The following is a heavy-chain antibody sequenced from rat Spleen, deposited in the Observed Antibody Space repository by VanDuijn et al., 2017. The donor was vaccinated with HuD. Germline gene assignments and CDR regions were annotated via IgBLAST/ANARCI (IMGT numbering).Heavy chain of an antibody. CDR1: GFTFSIYG. V-gene: IGHV5S13*01. Sequence: EVQLVESGGGLVQPGRSLKLSCAASGFTFSIYGMAWVRQTPTKGLEWVASISTSGGNTYYRDSVKGRFTISRDNAKSTLYLQMDSLRSEDTATYYCTSHGARVSRFAYWGQGTLVTVSS. D-gene: IGHD1-4*01. J-gene: IGHJ3*01. CDR2: ISTSGGNT. CDR3: TSHGARVSRFAY.